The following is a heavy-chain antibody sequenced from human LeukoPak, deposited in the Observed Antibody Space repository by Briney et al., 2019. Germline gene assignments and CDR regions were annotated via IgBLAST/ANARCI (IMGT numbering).Heavy chain of an antibody. J-gene: IGHJ3*02. CDR3: ARDDLKLGYCSSTSCQGDAFDI. CDR1: GFTFSAYA. CDR2: IRGGGTSE. V-gene: IGHV3-23*01. D-gene: IGHD2-2*01. Sequence: GGSLRLSCTASGFTFSAYAMMWVRQAPGKGPEWVSAIRGGGTSEFYADSVKGRFRISRDNSKDTLFLQMNSLRAEDTAVYYCARDDLKLGYCSSTSCQGDAFDIWGQGTMVTVSS.